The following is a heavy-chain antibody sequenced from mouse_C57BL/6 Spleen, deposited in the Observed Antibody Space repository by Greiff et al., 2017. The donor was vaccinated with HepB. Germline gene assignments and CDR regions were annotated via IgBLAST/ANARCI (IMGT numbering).Heavy chain of an antibody. Sequence: VQLQQSGAELVRPGTSVKVSCKASGYAFTNYLIEWVKQRPGQGLEWIGVINPGSGGTNYNEKFKGKETLTADKSSSTAYMQLSSLTSEDSAVYFCARSYYGSSSAWFAYWGQGTLVTVSA. D-gene: IGHD1-1*01. CDR3: ARSYYGSSSAWFAY. V-gene: IGHV1-54*01. CDR2: INPGSGGT. CDR1: GYAFTNYL. J-gene: IGHJ3*01.